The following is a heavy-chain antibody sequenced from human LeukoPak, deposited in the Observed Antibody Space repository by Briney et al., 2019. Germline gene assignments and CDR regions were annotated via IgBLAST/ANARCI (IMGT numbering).Heavy chain of an antibody. CDR1: GFTFNTYS. J-gene: IGHJ4*02. V-gene: IGHV3-21*01. CDR2: ISSSSSYI. Sequence: GGSLRLSCEASGFTFNTYSMNWARQAPGKGLEWVSSISSSSSYIYYADSVKGRFTISRDNAKNSLYLQMNSLRAEDTAVYYCATRGYYYDSSGYYRYWGQGTLVTVSS. CDR3: ATRGYYYDSSGYYRY. D-gene: IGHD3-22*01.